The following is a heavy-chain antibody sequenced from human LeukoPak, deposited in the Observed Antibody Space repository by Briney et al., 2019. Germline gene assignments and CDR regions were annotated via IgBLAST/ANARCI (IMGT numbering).Heavy chain of an antibody. CDR3: ARAITMVRGVIGRY. Sequence: ASVKVSCKASGYTFTSYDINWVRQATGQGLEWMGWMNPNSGNTGYAQKFQGRVTMTRNTSISTAYMELSSLRSEDTAVYYCARAITMVRGVIGRYWGQGTQVTVSS. CDR1: GYTFTSYD. D-gene: IGHD3-10*01. J-gene: IGHJ4*02. CDR2: MNPNSGNT. V-gene: IGHV1-8*01.